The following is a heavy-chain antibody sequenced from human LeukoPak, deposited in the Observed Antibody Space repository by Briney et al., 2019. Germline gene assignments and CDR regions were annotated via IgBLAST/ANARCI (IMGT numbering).Heavy chain of an antibody. CDR1: GFTFSSYA. CDR2: ISYDGSNK. CDR3: ASELHY. Sequence: QAGGSLRLSCAASGFTFSSYAMHWVRQAPGKGLEWVAVISYDGSNKYYADSVKGRFTISRDNSKNTLYLQMNSLRAEDTAVYYCASELHYWGPGTLVTVSS. V-gene: IGHV3-30-3*01. J-gene: IGHJ4*02.